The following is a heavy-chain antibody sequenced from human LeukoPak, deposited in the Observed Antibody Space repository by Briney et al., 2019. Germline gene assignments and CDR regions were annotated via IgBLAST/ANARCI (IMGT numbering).Heavy chain of an antibody. Sequence: GGSLRLSCAASGFPFSSYAMSWVRQAPGSGLEWVSGITGSGGSTYYADSVKGRFTISRDNSKNTLYLQMNSLRAEDTAVYYCAKGNWGERLDWYFDLWGRGTLVTVSS. CDR1: GFPFSSYA. V-gene: IGHV3-23*01. CDR2: ITGSGGST. D-gene: IGHD1-26*01. J-gene: IGHJ2*01. CDR3: AKGNWGERLDWYFDL.